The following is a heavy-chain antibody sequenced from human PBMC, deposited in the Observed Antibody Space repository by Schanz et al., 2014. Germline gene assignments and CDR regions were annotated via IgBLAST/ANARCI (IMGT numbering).Heavy chain of an antibody. CDR2: IENNANGATT. V-gene: IGHV3-15*04. Sequence: VQLVESGGGVVQPGGSLRLSCAASGFTFSSSGMHWVRQAPGKGLEWVGRIENNANGATTDYAAPVKGRFTVSRDDSRNTLYLQMNTLRTDDTALYYCTTFNNRDALYIWGQGTMVSVSS. D-gene: IGHD1-20*01. CDR1: GFTFSSSG. CDR3: TTFNNRDALYI. J-gene: IGHJ3*02.